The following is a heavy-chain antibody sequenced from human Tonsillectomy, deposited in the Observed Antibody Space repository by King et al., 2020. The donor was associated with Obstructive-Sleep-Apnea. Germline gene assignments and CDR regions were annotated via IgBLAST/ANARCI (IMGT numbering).Heavy chain of an antibody. CDR3: ARDGIPAALDY. CDR2: IYHSGST. Sequence: QLQLQESGSGLVEPSQTLSLTCAVSGGSIRSGGYPWSWIRQPPGKGLEWIGYIYHSGSTLYNPSLKSRVTMSVDTSKSQLSLQLSSVTAADTAVYFCARDGIPAALDYWGPGILVTVSS. D-gene: IGHD6-13*01. CDR1: GGSIRSGGYP. J-gene: IGHJ4*02. V-gene: IGHV4-30-2*01.